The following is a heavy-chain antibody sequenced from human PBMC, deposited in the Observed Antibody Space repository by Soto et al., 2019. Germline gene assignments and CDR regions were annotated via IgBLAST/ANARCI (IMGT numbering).Heavy chain of an antibody. Sequence: GGSLRLSCAASGFTFNSYGMHWVRQAPGKGLEWVAVVSSGGRLQYYADSVKGRFTISRDNSKNTVYLQMNSLRAEDTAVYFCAKESLPTAMVYWYFDLWGRGALVTVSS. CDR3: AKESLPTAMVYWYFDL. D-gene: IGHD5-18*01. CDR1: GFTFNSYG. J-gene: IGHJ2*01. V-gene: IGHV3-30*18. CDR2: VSSGGRLQ.